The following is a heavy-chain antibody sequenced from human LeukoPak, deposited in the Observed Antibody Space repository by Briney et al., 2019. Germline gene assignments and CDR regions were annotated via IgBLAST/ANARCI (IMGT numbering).Heavy chain of an antibody. V-gene: IGHV3-74*01. D-gene: IGHD3-16*01. CDR3: VRDLILVWTPGDDFDH. J-gene: IGHJ4*02. CDR1: GFTFSNYW. Sequence: GGSLRLSCAASGFTFSNYWMHWVRQAPGKGLEWVSRINERATIISYADPVKGRFTISRENARNTLYLQMNSLTAEDTAVYYCVRDLILVWTPGDDFDHWGQGTLVTVSS. CDR2: INERATII.